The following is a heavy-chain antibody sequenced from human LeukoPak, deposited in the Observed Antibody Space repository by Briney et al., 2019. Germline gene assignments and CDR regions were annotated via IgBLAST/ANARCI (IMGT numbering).Heavy chain of an antibody. CDR1: GYTFTSYG. CDR3: ARDEPAAINWFDP. J-gene: IGHJ5*02. V-gene: IGHV1-18*01. D-gene: IGHD2-2*01. CDR2: ISAYNGNT. Sequence: ASVKVSCKASGYTFTSYGISWVRQAPRQGLEWMGWISAYNGNTNYAQKLQGRVTMTTDTSTSTAYMELRSLRSDGTAVYYCARDEPAAINWFDPWGQGTLVTVSS.